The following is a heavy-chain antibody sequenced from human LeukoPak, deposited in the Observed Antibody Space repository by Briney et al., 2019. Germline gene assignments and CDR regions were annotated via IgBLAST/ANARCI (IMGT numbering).Heavy chain of an antibody. V-gene: IGHV1-18*01. CDR1: GYTFTSYG. Sequence: ASVKVSCKASGYTFTSYGISWVRQAPGQGLGWMGWISAYNGNTNYAQKLQGRVTMTTDTSTSTAYMELRSLRSDDTAVYYCARDPYYYDSSGYYFDYWGQGTLVTVSS. J-gene: IGHJ4*02. CDR3: ARDPYYYDSSGYYFDY. CDR2: ISAYNGNT. D-gene: IGHD3-22*01.